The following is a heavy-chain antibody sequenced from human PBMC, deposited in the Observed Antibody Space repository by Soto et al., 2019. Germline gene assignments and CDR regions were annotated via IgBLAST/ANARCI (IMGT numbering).Heavy chain of an antibody. CDR1: GYTFTSYY. CDR2: INPSGGST. D-gene: IGHD4-4*01. Sequence: GASVKVSCKASGYTFTSYYMHWVRQAPGQGLEWMGIINPSGGSTSYAQKFQGRVTMTRDTSTSTVYMELSSLRSEDTAVYYCARDTNDYSNSRQNWFDPWGQGTLVTVSS. CDR3: ARDTNDYSNSRQNWFDP. J-gene: IGHJ5*02. V-gene: IGHV1-46*03.